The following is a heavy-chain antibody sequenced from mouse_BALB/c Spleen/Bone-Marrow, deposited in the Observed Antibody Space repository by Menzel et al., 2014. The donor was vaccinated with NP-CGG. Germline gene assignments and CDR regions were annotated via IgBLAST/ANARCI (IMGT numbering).Heavy chain of an antibody. CDR1: GFTLSGFG. J-gene: IGHJ1*01. V-gene: IGHV5-17*02. CDR3: ARSGITTGSYWYFDI. D-gene: IGHD1-1*01. Sequence: EVMLVESGGGLVQPGGSRKLSCAASGFTLSGFGMHWVRQAPEKGLEWVAYISRGSSTIYYADTVKGRFTISRDNPKNTLFLQMTSLRSEDTAMYYCARSGITTGSYWYFDIWGAGTTSPSPQ. CDR2: ISRGSSTI.